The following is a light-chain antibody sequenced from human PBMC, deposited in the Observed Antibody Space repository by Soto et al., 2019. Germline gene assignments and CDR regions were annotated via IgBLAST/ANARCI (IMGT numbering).Light chain of an antibody. Sequence: EIVLTQSPATLSLSPGERATLSCRASQSVSIYLAWYQQKPGQAPRLLIYDASNRATGIPARFSGSGSGTDFTRTISSLEPEDFAVYYCQQRVDWLTFGGCTRVEIK. V-gene: IGKV3-11*01. CDR2: DAS. CDR3: QQRVDWLT. J-gene: IGKJ4*01. CDR1: QSVSIY.